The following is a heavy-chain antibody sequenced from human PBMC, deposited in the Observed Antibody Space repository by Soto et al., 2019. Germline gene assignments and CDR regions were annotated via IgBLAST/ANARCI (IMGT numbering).Heavy chain of an antibody. CDR3: AAAAIPVAGRHPDF. Sequence: QVQLVQSGAEVKRPGASVKVSCKASGYMFTGFYLHWVRQAPGQGLEWMGWINPNNGVTTYAKNFQGRGTMTRDSSISTAYMELSSLRPDDTAVYFCAAAAIPVAGRHPDFWGQGTVVTVS. J-gene: IGHJ4*02. CDR2: INPNNGVT. V-gene: IGHV1-2*02. D-gene: IGHD6-19*01. CDR1: GYMFTGFY.